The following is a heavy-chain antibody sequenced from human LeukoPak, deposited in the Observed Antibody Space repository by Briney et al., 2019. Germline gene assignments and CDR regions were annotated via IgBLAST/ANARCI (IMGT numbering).Heavy chain of an antibody. CDR2: IYYSGST. Sequence: SETLSLTXTVSGGSISSYYWSWIRQPPGKGLEWIGYIYYSGSTNYNPSLKSRVTISVDTSKNQFSLKLSSVTAADTAVYYCARGGLAYCGGDCPSDAFDIWGQGTMVTVSS. CDR3: ARGGLAYCGGDCPSDAFDI. CDR1: GGSISSYY. V-gene: IGHV4-59*01. J-gene: IGHJ3*02. D-gene: IGHD2-21*02.